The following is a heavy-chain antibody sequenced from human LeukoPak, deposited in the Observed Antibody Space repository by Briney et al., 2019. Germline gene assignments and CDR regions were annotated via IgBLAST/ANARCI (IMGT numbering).Heavy chain of an antibody. CDR1: GGSISSYY. D-gene: IGHD3-3*01. CDR2: LSKSGNT. CDR3: ASRSSIWSGYQDTLYYFDS. J-gene: IGHJ4*02. Sequence: PSETLSLTCTVSGGSISSYYWSWIRLPPGKGLEWIGYLSKSGNTNYSPSLKSRVTIFGDTSKNQFFLKLSSVTAADTAVYYCASRSSIWSGYQDTLYYFDSWGQGTLVTVSS. V-gene: IGHV4-59*01.